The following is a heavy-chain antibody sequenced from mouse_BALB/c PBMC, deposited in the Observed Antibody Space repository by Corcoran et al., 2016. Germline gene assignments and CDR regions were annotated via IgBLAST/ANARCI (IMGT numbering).Heavy chain of an antibody. CDR3: ARDGYDY. D-gene: IGHD2-2*01. J-gene: IGHJ2*01. CDR2: ISYDGSN. CDR1: GYSITRGYY. V-gene: IGHV3-6*02. Sequence: DVQLQGSGPGLVKPSQSLSLTCSVTGYSITRGYYWNWIRQFPGNKLEWMGYISYDGSNNYNPSLKNRISITRDTSKNQFFLKLNSVTTEDTATYYCARDGYDYWGQGTTLTVSS.